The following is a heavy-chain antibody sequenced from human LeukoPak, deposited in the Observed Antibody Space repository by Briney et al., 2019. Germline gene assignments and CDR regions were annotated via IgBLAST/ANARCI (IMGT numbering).Heavy chain of an antibody. V-gene: IGHV3-23*01. D-gene: IGHD3-10*02. CDR2: ISGSGDSA. J-gene: IGHJ6*04. CDR1: GIIFSTYG. CDR3: AELGITMIGGV. Sequence: PGGSLRLSCAASGIIFSTYGMSWVRQAPGKGLEWVSAISGSGDSAYYADSVKGRFTISRDNAKNSLYLQMNSLRAEDTAVYYCAELGITMIGGVWGKGTTVTISS.